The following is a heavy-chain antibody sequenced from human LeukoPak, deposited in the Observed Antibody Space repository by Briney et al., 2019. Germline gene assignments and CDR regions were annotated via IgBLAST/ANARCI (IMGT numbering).Heavy chain of an antibody. CDR1: GFTVSSWY. Sequence: GGSLSLSCAASGFTVSSWYMSWVRQAPGKGLEWVSVIYSGGGTHYADSVKGRFTISRDNSKNVLYHQMNSLRAEDTAVYYCARDLRDEYSRAYYYHWGQGTLVTVSS. CDR3: ARDLRDEYSRAYYYH. J-gene: IGHJ5*02. CDR2: IYSGGGT. V-gene: IGHV3-53*01. D-gene: IGHD3-22*01.